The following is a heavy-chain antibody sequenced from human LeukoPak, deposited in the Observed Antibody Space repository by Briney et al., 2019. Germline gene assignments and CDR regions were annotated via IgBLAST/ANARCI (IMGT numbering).Heavy chain of an antibody. Sequence: KSGGSLRLSCAASGFTFSDYYMSRIRQAPGKGLEWVSYISSSGSTIYYADSVKGRFTISRDNAKNSLYLQMNSLRAEDTAVYYCARVLRYCSGGNCYSGGLGYMDVWGKGTTVTISS. D-gene: IGHD2-15*01. CDR3: ARVLRYCSGGNCYSGGLGYMDV. CDR1: GFTFSDYY. CDR2: ISSSGSTI. V-gene: IGHV3-11*01. J-gene: IGHJ6*03.